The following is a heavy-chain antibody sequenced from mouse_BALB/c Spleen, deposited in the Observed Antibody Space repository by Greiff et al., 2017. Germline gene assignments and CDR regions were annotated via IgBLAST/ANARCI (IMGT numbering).Heavy chain of an antibody. CDR3: ARGWAGQLGAKGAMDY. CDR2: IDPSDSYT. D-gene: IGHD3-2*01. J-gene: IGHJ4*01. CDR1: GYTFTSYW. V-gene: IGHV1-69*02. Sequence: QVQLQQPGAELVKPGASVKLSCKASGYTFTSYWMHWVKQRPGQGLEWIGEIDPSDSYTNYNQKFKGKATLTVDKSSSTAYMQLSSLTSEDSAVYYCARGWAGQLGAKGAMDYWGQGTSVTVSS.